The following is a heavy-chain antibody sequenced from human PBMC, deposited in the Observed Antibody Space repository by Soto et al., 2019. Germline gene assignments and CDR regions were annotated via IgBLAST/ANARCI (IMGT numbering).Heavy chain of an antibody. J-gene: IGHJ5*02. CDR1: GYRFSGYG. D-gene: IGHD6-6*01. V-gene: IGHV1-18*04. Sequence: QVQLVQSGPEVRKPGASVKVSCRTSGYRFSGYGIHWARLGRGQGLEWMGWISGNHGATQYPQRFQGIITMTTDASTGTGYVELMSLGVDDTAIYFGARRPLASRPAWFDPWGPGTLVTVSS. CDR3: ARRPLASRPAWFDP. CDR2: ISGNHGAT.